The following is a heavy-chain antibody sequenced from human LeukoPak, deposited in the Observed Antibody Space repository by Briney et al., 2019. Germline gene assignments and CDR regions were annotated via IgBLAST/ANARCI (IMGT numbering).Heavy chain of an antibody. V-gene: IGHV3-49*04. CDR3: ATTMIVTGYFDY. J-gene: IGHJ4*02. D-gene: IGHD3-22*01. CDR1: GVPFGDYG. CDR2: IRSKAFGGTT. Sequence: GGSLRLSCTASGVPFGDYGMSWVRQAPGKGLEWLSFIRSKAFGGTTEYAASVKGRFTISRDDSSANAYLQMNSLKTEDTAVYYCATTMIVTGYFDYWGQGILVTVSS.